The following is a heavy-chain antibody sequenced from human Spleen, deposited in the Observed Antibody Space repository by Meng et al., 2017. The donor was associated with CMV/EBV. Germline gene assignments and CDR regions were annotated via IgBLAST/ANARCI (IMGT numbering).Heavy chain of an antibody. CDR2: INADGSTT. J-gene: IGHJ3*02. CDR1: GFPFSRHW. D-gene: IGHD3-3*01. V-gene: IGHV3-74*01. CDR3: AKVLRITLFAVDDAFDI. Sequence: GGSLRLSCAASGFPFSRHWMHWVRQAPGKGLVWVSRINADGSTTNYADSVKGRFTISRDNAKNTLYLQMNSLRAEDTAVYYCAKVLRITLFAVDDAFDIWGQGTMVTVSS.